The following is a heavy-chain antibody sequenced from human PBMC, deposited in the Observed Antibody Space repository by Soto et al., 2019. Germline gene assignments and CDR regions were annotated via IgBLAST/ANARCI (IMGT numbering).Heavy chain of an antibody. J-gene: IGHJ4*02. CDR2: IDGGGANT. CDR1: GFTFNSYA. CDR3: ARAGLAPFDY. V-gene: IGHV3-23*01. Sequence: GSLRLSCAASGFTFNSYALSWVRQAPGKGLEWVSAIDGGGANTHYADSVNGRFTISRDNAKNSLYLQMNSLRDEDTAVYYCARAGLAPFDYWGQGTLVTVSS. D-gene: IGHD6-19*01.